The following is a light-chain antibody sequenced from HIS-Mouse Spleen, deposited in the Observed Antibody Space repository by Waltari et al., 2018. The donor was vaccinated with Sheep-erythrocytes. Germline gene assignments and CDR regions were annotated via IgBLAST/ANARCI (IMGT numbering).Light chain of an antibody. CDR1: KLGDKY. CDR2: QDN. CDR3: QAWDSSLYV. V-gene: IGLV3-1*01. J-gene: IGLJ1*01. Sequence: SYELTQPPSVSVSPGQTASITCSGDKLGDKYACWYQQKPGHSPVLVIYQDNKRPSGIPERFSGSNSGNTATLTISGTQAMDEADYYCQAWDSSLYVFGTGTKVTVL.